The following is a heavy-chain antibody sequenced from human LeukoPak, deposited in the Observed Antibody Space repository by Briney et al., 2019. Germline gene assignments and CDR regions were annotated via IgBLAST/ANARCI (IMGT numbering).Heavy chain of an antibody. CDR2: INHSGST. Sequence: IGEINHSGSTNYNPSLKSRVTISVDTSKNQFSLKLSSVTAADTAVYYCASTPPILYYGMDVWGQGTTVTVSS. V-gene: IGHV4-34*01. CDR3: ASTPPILYYGMDV. J-gene: IGHJ6*02.